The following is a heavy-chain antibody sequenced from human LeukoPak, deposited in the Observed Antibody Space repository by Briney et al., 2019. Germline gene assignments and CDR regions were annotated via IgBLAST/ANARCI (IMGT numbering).Heavy chain of an antibody. CDR1: GGSFSGYY. Sequence: SETLSLTCAVYGGSFSGYYWSWIRQTPGKGLEWIGEINHSGSTNYSPSLKSRVTISVDTSKNQFSLKLSSVTAADTAVYYCARGSRIAARSSRFDPWGQGTLVTVSS. CDR2: INHSGST. D-gene: IGHD6-6*01. V-gene: IGHV4-34*01. J-gene: IGHJ5*02. CDR3: ARGSRIAARSSRFDP.